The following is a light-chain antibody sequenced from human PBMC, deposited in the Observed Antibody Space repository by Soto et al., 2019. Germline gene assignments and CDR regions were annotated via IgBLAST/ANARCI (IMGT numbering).Light chain of an antibody. CDR1: GKDVGGYNA. V-gene: IGLV2-14*03. Sequence: QSALTQPASVSGSPGQSITISCAGTGKDVGGYNAVSWYQQHPGKAPKLVIHGVTNRPSGTSDRFSGSKSGNTASLTISGLQTEDEADYYCASYASGGAYVFGAGTKVTVL. J-gene: IGLJ1*01. CDR2: GVT. CDR3: ASYASGGAYV.